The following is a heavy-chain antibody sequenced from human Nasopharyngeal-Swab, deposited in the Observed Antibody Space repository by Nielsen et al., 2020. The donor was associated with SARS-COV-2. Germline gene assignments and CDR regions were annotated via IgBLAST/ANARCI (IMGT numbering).Heavy chain of an antibody. D-gene: IGHD3-9*01. CDR1: GFTFSSYD. CDR2: IGTAGDT. CDR3: AREMGLYYDILTGYYKPYGMDV. V-gene: IGHV3-13*01. Sequence: GESLKISCAASGFTFSSYDMHWVRQATGKGLEWVSAIGTAGDTYYPGSVKGRFTIPRENAKNSLYLQMNSLRAGDTAVYYCAREMGLYYDILTGYYKPYGMDVWGQGTTVTVSS. J-gene: IGHJ6*02.